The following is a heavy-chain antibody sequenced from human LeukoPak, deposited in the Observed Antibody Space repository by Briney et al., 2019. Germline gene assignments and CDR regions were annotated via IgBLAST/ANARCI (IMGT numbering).Heavy chain of an antibody. J-gene: IGHJ5*02. Sequence: GGSLRLSCAASGFTFSTYSMNWVRQAPGKWLEWVSSISSSSSYIYYADSVKGRFTISRDNAKNSLYLQMNSLRVEDTAVYYCARDLAPIGPYNWFDPWGQGTLVTVSS. V-gene: IGHV3-21*01. CDR2: ISSSSSYI. CDR3: ARDLAPIGPYNWFDP. CDR1: GFTFSTYS. D-gene: IGHD1-26*01.